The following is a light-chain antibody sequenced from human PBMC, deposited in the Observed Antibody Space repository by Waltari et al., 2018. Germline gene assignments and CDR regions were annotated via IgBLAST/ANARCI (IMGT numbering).Light chain of an antibody. J-gene: IGKJ1*01. CDR2: AAS. CDR3: QQSYNTPPT. Sequence: DIQMTQSPSSLSASVGDRVTITCRASKSISSYLNWYQQKPGKAPKLLIYAASSLQSGVPSRFSGSGSGTDFTLTISSLQPEDFATYYCQQSYNTPPTFGQGTKVEIK. V-gene: IGKV1-39*01. CDR1: KSISSY.